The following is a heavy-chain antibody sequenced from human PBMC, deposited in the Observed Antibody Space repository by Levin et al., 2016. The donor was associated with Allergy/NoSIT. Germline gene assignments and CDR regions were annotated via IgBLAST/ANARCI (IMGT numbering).Heavy chain of an antibody. Sequence: WIRQPPGKGLEWIGEINHSGSTNYNPSLKSRVTISVDTSKNQFSLKLSSVTAADTAVYYCARGSVTARKNWFDPWGQGTLVTVSS. D-gene: IGHD4-17*01. J-gene: IGHJ5*02. CDR2: INHSGST. CDR3: ARGSVTARKNWFDP. V-gene: IGHV4-34*01.